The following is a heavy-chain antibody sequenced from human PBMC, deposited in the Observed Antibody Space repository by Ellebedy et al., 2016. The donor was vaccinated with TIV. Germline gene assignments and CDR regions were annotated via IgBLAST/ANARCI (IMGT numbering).Heavy chain of an antibody. D-gene: IGHD3-16*01. Sequence: FQGRVTMTRDTSTSTVYMELSSLRSEDTAVYYCARERGGKYYYYYGMDVWGQGTTVTVSS. J-gene: IGHJ6*02. V-gene: IGHV1-46*01. CDR3: ARERGGKYYYYYGMDV.